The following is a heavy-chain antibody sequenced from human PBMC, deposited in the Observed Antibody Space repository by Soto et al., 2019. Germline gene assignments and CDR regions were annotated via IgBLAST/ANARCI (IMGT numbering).Heavy chain of an antibody. CDR2: IRSKAYGGTI. CDR3: TRVDPYYYDSSGYLNNY. V-gene: IGHV3-49*04. D-gene: IGHD3-22*01. Sequence: PGGSLRLSCTASGFTFGDYAMSWVRQAPGKGLEWVGFIRSKAYGGTIEYAASVKGRFTISRDDSKSIAYLQMNSLKTEDTAVYYGTRVDPYYYDSSGYLNNYWGQGTLGT. CDR1: GFTFGDYA. J-gene: IGHJ4*02.